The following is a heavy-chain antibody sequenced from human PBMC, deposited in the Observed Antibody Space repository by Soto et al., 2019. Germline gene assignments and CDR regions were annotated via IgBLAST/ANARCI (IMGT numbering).Heavy chain of an antibody. CDR3: ASASSGWYDFDY. J-gene: IGHJ4*02. CDR1: GFTFSSYS. D-gene: IGHD6-19*01. Sequence: EVQLVESGGGLVKPGGSLRLSCAASGFTFSSYSMNWVRQAPGKGLEWVSSISSSSSYIYYADSVKGRFTISRDNAKNSLYLQMNSLRAEDTAVYYCASASSGWYDFDYWGQGTLVTVSS. CDR2: ISSSSSYI. V-gene: IGHV3-21*01.